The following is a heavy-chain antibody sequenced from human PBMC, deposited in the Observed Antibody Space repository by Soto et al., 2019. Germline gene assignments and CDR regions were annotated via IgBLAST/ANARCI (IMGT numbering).Heavy chain of an antibody. CDR2: INAGHGDT. CDR3: ARALRDYDWHRDWFDP. J-gene: IGHJ5*02. D-gene: IGHD3-9*01. CDR1: GYTFTNYA. V-gene: IGHV1-3*01. Sequence: GASVKVSCKASGYTFTNYAMHWVRQAAGQRLEWMGWINAGHGDTKYSQKFQDRFTMTMDTSATTAYMELSSLISEDTAVYYCARALRDYDWHRDWFDPWGQGTLVTVSS.